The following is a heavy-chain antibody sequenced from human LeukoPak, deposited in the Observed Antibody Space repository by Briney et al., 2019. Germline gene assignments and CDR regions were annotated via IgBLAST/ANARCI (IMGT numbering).Heavy chain of an antibody. V-gene: IGHV4-59*08. D-gene: IGHD3-10*01. Sequence: SDTLSLTCTVSGGSMSSYYWSWLRQPPGKGLEWLGYIYYSGSSKYNLSLKSRVTISVDMSKNQFSLKLSSVTAADTAVYYCARPSRSISTAGAFDIWGQGTMVTVSS. CDR1: GGSMSSYY. CDR3: ARPSRSISTAGAFDI. CDR2: IYYSGSS. J-gene: IGHJ3*02.